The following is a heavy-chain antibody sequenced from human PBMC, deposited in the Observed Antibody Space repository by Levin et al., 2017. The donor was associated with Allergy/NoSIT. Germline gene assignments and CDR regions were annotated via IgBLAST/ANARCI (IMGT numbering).Heavy chain of an antibody. V-gene: IGHV3-23*01. CDR3: AKDPGVVIAILFFDY. D-gene: IGHD2-21*01. Sequence: GGSLRLSCAASGFTFSSYAMSWVRQAPGKGLEWVSTISGSGGNTYYAASVKGRFTISRDNSKNTLYLQMNSLRAEDTAVYYCAKDPGVVIAILFFDYWGQGTLVTVSS. J-gene: IGHJ4*02. CDR1: GFTFSSYA. CDR2: ISGSGGNT.